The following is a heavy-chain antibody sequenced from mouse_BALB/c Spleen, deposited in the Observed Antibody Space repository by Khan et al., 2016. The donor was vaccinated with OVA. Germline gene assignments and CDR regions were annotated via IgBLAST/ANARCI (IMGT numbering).Heavy chain of an antibody. CDR2: IWSDGST. D-gene: IGHD2-10*01. V-gene: IGHV2-6-1*01. Sequence: QVQLKESGPGLVAPSQSLSITCTISGFSLTNYGVHWVRQPPGKGLEWLVVIWSDGSTTYNSDLKSRLSISKDNSKSHVFLKMNSLQIDDTAMYYWARQPYYHYYIMDYWGQGISVTVSS. J-gene: IGHJ4*01. CDR1: GFSLTNYG. CDR3: ARQPYYHYYIMDY.